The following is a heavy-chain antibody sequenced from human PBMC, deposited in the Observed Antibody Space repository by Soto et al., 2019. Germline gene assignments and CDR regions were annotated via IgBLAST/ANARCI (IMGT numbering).Heavy chain of an antibody. V-gene: IGHV3-15*07. CDR3: TTCYPPYYYYGMDV. Sequence: GGSLRLSCAASGFTFSNAWMNWVRQAPGKGLEWVGRIKSKTDGGTTDYAAPVKGRFTISRDDSKNTLYLQMNSLKTEDTAVYYCTTCYPPYYYYGMDVWGQGTTVTVSS. J-gene: IGHJ6*02. CDR1: GFTFSNAW. CDR2: IKSKTDGGTT. D-gene: IGHD2-15*01.